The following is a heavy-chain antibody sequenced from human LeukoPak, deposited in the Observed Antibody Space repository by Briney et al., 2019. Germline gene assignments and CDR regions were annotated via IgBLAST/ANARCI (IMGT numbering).Heavy chain of an antibody. J-gene: IGHJ6*03. D-gene: IGHD6-19*01. V-gene: IGHV3-23*01. CDR1: GFAFSSFA. CDR2: INGGGNTT. CDR3: TKELHVAVAVADYYYFYMDV. Sequence: GGSLRLSCAASGFAFSSFAMGWVRQSPGKGLEWLSTINGGGNTTFYADSVKGRFTISRDNSKNTLYLHMDGLRPDDTAIYYCTKELHVAVAVADYYYFYMDVWGRGAAVTVSS.